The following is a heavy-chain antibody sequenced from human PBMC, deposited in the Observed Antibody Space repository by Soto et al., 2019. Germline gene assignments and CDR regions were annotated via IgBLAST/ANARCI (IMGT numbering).Heavy chain of an antibody. J-gene: IGHJ4*01. V-gene: IGHV4-39*07. CDR1: GFSISGSSYY. Sequence: SETLSLRCTLSGFSISGSSYYWGWIRQPPGKGLEWIGSIYHGGTTFYNPSLKSRITISVDTANNQFSLKLTSVTAADTAVYYCARVHVMVVAGSTFDYWGHGTLVTVSS. CDR3: ARVHVMVVAGSTFDY. CDR2: IYHGGTT. D-gene: IGHD6-19*01.